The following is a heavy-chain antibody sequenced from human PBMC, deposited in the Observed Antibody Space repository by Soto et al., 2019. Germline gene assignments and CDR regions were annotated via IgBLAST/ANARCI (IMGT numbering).Heavy chain of an antibody. CDR2: IKEDGGKT. CDR3: SRDYYGPGPD. J-gene: IGHJ4*02. D-gene: IGHD3-22*01. Sequence: EVPLVESGGGLVQPGGSLRLSCVASGLTLSRYWMSWVRQAPGKGLEWVANIKEDGGKTYYEDSVKGRFTISRDNAKNSVYLQMNSLRVEDTAVYYCSRDYYGPGPDWGQGTLVIVSS. V-gene: IGHV3-7*04. CDR1: GLTLSRYW.